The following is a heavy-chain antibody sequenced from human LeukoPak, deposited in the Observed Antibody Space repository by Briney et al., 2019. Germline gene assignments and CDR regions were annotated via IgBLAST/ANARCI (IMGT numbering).Heavy chain of an antibody. Sequence: GASVKVSCKASGYTFTRYYMHWVRQAPGQGLEWMGWINPNSGGTNYAQKFKGRVTMTRDTSISTAYMELSRLRADDTAVYYCGRGAEWESFEYWGQGTLVTVSS. CDR3: GRGAEWESFEY. D-gene: IGHD1-26*01. CDR2: INPNSGGT. J-gene: IGHJ4*02. V-gene: IGHV1-2*02. CDR1: GYTFTRYY.